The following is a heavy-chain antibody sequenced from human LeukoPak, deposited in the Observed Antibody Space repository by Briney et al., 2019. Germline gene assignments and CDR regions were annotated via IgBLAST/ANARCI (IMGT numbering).Heavy chain of an antibody. V-gene: IGHV4-61*02. CDR3: ASDVIAVAAALGFDYYYYMDV. J-gene: IGHJ6*03. CDR1: GGSISSGSYY. CDR2: IYTSGST. D-gene: IGHD6-19*01. Sequence: PSETLSLTCTVSGGSISSGSYYWSWIRQPAGKGLEWIGRIYTSGSTNYNPSLKSRVTISVDTSKNQFSLELSSVTAADTAVYYCASDVIAVAAALGFDYYYYMDVWGKGTTVTVSS.